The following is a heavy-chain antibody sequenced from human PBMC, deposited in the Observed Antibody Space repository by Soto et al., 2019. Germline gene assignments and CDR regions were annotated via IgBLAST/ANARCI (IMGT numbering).Heavy chain of an antibody. CDR3: ARRYGGNLDY. J-gene: IGHJ4*02. D-gene: IGHD1-26*01. CDR2: IYHSGST. V-gene: IGHV4-30-2*01. CDR1: GGSISSGGYS. Sequence: PSETLSLTCAVSGGSISSGGYSWSWIRQPPGKGLEWIGYIYHSGSTHYNPSLKSRVTISVDRSKNQFSLKLSSVTAADTAVYYCARRYGGNLDYWGQGTLVTVSS.